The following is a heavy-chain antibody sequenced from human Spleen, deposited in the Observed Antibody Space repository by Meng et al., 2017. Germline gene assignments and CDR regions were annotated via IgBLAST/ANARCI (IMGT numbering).Heavy chain of an antibody. V-gene: IGHV1-2*06. D-gene: IGHD1-26*01. CDR3: ARARYSGSYYYFDY. CDR2: INPNSGGT. Sequence: LGQSGAEVKKPGAAVKVSFKASGYTFNGYYMHWVRQAPGQGLEWMGRINPNSGGTNYAQKFQGRVTMTRDTSISTAYMELSRLRSDDTAVYYCARARYSGSYYYFDYWGQGTLVTVSS. J-gene: IGHJ4*02. CDR1: GYTFNGYY.